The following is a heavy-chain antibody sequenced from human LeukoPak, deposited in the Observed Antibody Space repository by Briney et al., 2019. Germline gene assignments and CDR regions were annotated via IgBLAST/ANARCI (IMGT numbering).Heavy chain of an antibody. V-gene: IGHV4-30-4*08. D-gene: IGHD3-3*01. CDR1: GGSISSGEYY. J-gene: IGHJ6*03. CDR3: ARAYYDFWSGLNYYYYMDV. CDR2: IYYRGST. Sequence: SQTLSLTCTVSGGSISSGEYYWSWIRQPPGNGLEWIGYIYYRGSTYHNPSRKSRVTISVDTSKNQFSLKLSSVTAADTAVYYCARAYYDFWSGLNYYYYMDVWGKGTTVTVSS.